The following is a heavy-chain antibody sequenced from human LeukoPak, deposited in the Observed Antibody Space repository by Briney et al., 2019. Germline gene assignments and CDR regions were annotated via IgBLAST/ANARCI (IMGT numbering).Heavy chain of an antibody. J-gene: IGHJ4*02. V-gene: IGHV3-20*04. CDR1: GFIFEDNG. CDR2: INWNGETT. Sequence: GGPLRLSCAASGFIFEDNGMSWVRQAPGKGLEWVSGINWNGETTGYVDSVKGRFTISRDNAKNSLYLQMNSLRVEDTALYYCATHSYYYGSGSYPHYLDYWGQGTLVTVSS. CDR3: ATHSYYYGSGSYPHYLDY. D-gene: IGHD3-10*01.